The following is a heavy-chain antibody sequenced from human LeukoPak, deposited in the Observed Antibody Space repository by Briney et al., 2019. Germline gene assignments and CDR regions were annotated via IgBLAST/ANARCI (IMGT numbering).Heavy chain of an antibody. J-gene: IGHJ6*03. V-gene: IGHV4-38-2*02. CDR2: IGLGGTT. CDR1: GYSISSGYY. D-gene: IGHD2-15*01. Sequence: SATLSLACTLSGYSISSGYYWGGIRQPPGKGLEWIGTIGLGGTTSYNPSLKSRVTISIEPSKNQLSLKLSSVTTAGTAGSYCARSLEGYCSGGSCYSYYYMDVWGKGTTVTVSS. CDR3: ARSLEGYCSGGSCYSYYYMDV.